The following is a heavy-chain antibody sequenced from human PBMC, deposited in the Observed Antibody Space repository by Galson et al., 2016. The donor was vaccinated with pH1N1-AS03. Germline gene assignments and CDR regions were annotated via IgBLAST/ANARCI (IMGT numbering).Heavy chain of an antibody. J-gene: IGHJ4*02. V-gene: IGHV3-7*01. CDR2: IKQDGSET. Sequence: SLRLSCAASGFTFSTFWMSWVRQAPGKGLEWLANIKQDGSETYYVGSVRGRFTISRDNTKKSLYLQMNSLRPEDTAVYYCGREGPAAAVDSWGQGTLVTVSS. D-gene: IGHD6-25*01. CDR3: GREGPAAAVDS. CDR1: GFTFSTFW.